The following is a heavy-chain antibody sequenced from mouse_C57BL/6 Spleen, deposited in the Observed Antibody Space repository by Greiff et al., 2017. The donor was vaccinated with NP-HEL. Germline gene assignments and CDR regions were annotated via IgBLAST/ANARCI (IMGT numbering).Heavy chain of an antibody. CDR3: ARSRGGSRYYYAMDY. D-gene: IGHD1-1*01. J-gene: IGHJ4*01. CDR2: INPSNGGT. V-gene: IGHV1-53*01. CDR1: GYTFTSYW. Sequence: QVQLQQPGTELVKPGASVKLSCKASGYTFTSYWMHWVKQRPGQGLEWIGNINPSNGGTNYNEKFKSKATLTVDKSSSTAYMQLSSLTSEDSAVYYCARSRGGSRYYYAMDYWGQGTSVTVSS.